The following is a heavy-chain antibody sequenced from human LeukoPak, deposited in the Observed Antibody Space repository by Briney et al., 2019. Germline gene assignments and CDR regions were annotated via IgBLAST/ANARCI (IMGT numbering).Heavy chain of an antibody. CDR3: ARVSGSGSYSLDY. V-gene: IGHV3-30*04. CDR2: ISYDGSNK. D-gene: IGHD3-10*01. J-gene: IGHJ4*02. Sequence: GGSLRLSCAASGFTFSSYAMHWVRQAPGKGLEWVAVISYDGSNKYYADSVKGRFTISRDNSKNTLYLQMNSLRADDTAVYYCARVSGSGSYSLDYWGQGTLVTVSS. CDR1: GFTFSSYA.